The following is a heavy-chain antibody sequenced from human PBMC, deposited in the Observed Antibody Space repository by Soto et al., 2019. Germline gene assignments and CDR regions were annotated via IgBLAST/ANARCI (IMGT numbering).Heavy chain of an antibody. V-gene: IGHV4-59*01. J-gene: IGHJ4*02. Sequence: SETLSLTCNVSGGSIHTYYWNWIRQSPGKGLEWIGYISDGGSPNSNPSLKSRVTISVDTSKKQVSLKLSSVSAPDTAVYYCVTQFATIFGVVEPDYWGQGTLVTVSS. CDR2: ISDGGSP. D-gene: IGHD3-3*01. CDR1: GGSIHTYY. CDR3: VTQFATIFGVVEPDY.